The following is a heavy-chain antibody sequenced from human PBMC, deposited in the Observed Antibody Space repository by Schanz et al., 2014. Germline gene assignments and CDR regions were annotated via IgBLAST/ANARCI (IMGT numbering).Heavy chain of an antibody. CDR3: ARGGADSAMAHEY. Sequence: QVQLVESGGGVAQPGGSLRLSCAASGFSFSGYGMHWVRQAPGKGLEWVAYIRFDASAKYYGDSVEGRFTISRDNAKNTLYLQMNSLRAEDTAVYYCARGGADSAMAHEYWGRGTLVTVSS. CDR2: IRFDASAK. CDR1: GFSFSGYG. J-gene: IGHJ4*02. D-gene: IGHD5-18*01. V-gene: IGHV3-30*02.